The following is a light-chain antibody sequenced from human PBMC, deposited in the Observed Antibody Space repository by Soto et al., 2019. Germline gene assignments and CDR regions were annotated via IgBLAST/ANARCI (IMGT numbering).Light chain of an antibody. J-gene: IGKJ5*01. Sequence: PGETATLSCRASQSVRSHLAWYQQRPGQPPRLLIYDASYRATGVPLRFSGSGSGTEFTLTISSLESGDSAIYYCQQRSDWPPITFGQGTRLEIK. CDR1: QSVRSH. CDR3: QQRSDWPPIT. CDR2: DAS. V-gene: IGKV3-11*01.